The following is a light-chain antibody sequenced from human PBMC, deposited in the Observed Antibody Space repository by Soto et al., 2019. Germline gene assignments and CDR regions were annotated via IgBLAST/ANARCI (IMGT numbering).Light chain of an antibody. Sequence: QSVLTQPASVSGSPGQSITISCTGTSSDVAFYNHVSWYQQHPGKAPKLLIYEVNKRPSGVSHRFSGSKSGNTASLTISGLQAEDEADYYCSSFASTHTYVFGTGTKVTVL. CDR3: SSFASTHTYV. V-gene: IGLV2-14*01. CDR2: EVN. CDR1: SSDVAFYNH. J-gene: IGLJ1*01.